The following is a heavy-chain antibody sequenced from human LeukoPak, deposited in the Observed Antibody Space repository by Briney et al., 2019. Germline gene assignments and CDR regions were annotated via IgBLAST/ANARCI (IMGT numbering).Heavy chain of an antibody. CDR2: IDPSDSYT. CDR3: ARHWGYGSGSYYGNWFDP. CDR1: GYSFTSYW. V-gene: IGHV5-10-1*01. Sequence: GESLKISCKGSGYSFTSYWISWVRQMPGKGLAGVGRIDPSDSYTNYSPSFQGHVTISADKSISTAYLQWSSLKASDTAMYYCARHWGYGSGSYYGNWFDPWGQGTLVTVSS. D-gene: IGHD3-10*01. J-gene: IGHJ5*02.